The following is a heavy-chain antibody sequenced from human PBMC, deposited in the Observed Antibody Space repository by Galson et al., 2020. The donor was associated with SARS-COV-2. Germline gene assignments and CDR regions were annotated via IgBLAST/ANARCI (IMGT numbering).Heavy chain of an antibody. D-gene: IGHD3-3*01. CDR1: GCSISSGNYY. CDR2: TYTSRST. CDR3: ARAEWAIIPYYYYGMDV. J-gene: IGHJ6*02. V-gene: IGHV4-61*02. Sequence: SETLSLTCTAAGCSISSGNYYWSWIRQPAGKGLEGIGRTYTSRSTNYNPPLKIPITISVDTSKNKCSLKLSSVTAADTAVYYCARAEWAIIPYYYYGMDVWGQGTTVTVSS.